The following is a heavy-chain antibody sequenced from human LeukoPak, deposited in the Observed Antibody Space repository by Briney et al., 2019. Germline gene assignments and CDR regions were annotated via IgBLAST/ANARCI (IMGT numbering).Heavy chain of an antibody. CDR3: ARVPYSGSYSAGPEDY. D-gene: IGHD1-26*01. V-gene: IGHV1-69*05. CDR1: GGTFSSYA. J-gene: IGHJ4*02. Sequence: SVKVSCKASGGTFSSYAISWVRQAPGQGLEWMGRIIPIFGTANYAQKFQGRVTITTDEYTSTAYVELSSLRSEDTAVYYCARVPYSGSYSAGPEDYWGQGTLVTVSS. CDR2: IIPIFGTA.